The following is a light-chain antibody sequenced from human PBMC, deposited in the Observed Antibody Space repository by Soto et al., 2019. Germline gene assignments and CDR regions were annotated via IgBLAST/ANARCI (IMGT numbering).Light chain of an antibody. Sequence: QPVLTQPPSASASLGASVTLTCTLSSGYSNYKVDWYQQRPGKGPRFVMRVGTGGIVGSKGDGIPDRFSVLGSGLNRYLTIKSLQEEDERDYHCGADHGSGRNFVVVFGGGTKLTVL. CDR1: SGYSNYK. J-gene: IGLJ2*01. CDR2: VGTGGIVG. CDR3: GADHGSGRNFVVV. V-gene: IGLV9-49*01.